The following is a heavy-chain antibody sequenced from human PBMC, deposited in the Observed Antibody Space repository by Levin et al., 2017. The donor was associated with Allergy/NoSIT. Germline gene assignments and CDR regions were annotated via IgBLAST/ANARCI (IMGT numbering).Heavy chain of an antibody. J-gene: IGHJ4*02. CDR2: IYYSGST. CDR1: GGSISSGDYY. D-gene: IGHD1-20*01. V-gene: IGHV4-30-4*01. CDR3: ARARITGKEAEDDY. Sequence: SETLSLTCTVSGGSISSGDYYWSWIRQPPGKGLEWIGYIYYSGSTYYNPSLKSRVTISVDTSKNQFSLKLSSVTAADTAVYYCARARITGKEAEDDYWGQGTLVTVSS.